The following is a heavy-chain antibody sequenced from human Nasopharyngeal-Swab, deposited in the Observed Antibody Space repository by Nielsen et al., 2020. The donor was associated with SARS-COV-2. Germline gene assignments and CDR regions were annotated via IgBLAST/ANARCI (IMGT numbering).Heavy chain of an antibody. D-gene: IGHD5-12*01. CDR2: INAGNGNT. CDR1: GYTFTSYA. CDR3: ARGFIVATIFHYYYYMDV. Sequence: ASVKVSCKGSGYTFTSYAMHWVRQAPGQRLEWMGWINAGNGNTKYSQKFQGRVTITRDTSASTAYMELSSLRSEDTAVYYCARGFIVATIFHYYYYMDVWGKGTTVTVSS. V-gene: IGHV1-3*01. J-gene: IGHJ6*03.